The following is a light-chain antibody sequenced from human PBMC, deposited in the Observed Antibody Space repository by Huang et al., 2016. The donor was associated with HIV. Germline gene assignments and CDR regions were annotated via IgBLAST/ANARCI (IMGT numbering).Light chain of an antibody. CDR3: HHRSGWPRT. V-gene: IGKV3-11*01. CDR1: QSLNNY. Sequence: EIVLTQSPATLSLSPGERATLSCRASQSLNNYLGWYQQKPGQPPRLLIYDTSNMATGIPARFSGGVSGTDFTLTISSLEPEDFAVYYCHHRSGWPRTFGQGTKLEI. J-gene: IGKJ2*01. CDR2: DTS.